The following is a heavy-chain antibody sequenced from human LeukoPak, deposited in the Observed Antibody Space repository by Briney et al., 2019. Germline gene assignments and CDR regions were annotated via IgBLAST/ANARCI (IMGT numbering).Heavy chain of an antibody. CDR3: ARVVSVIVGATDY. D-gene: IGHD1-26*01. Sequence: GGSLRLSCAASGFTFSSYAMHWVRQAPGKGLEWVAVISYDGSNKYYADSVKGRSTTSRDNSKNTLYLQMNSLRAEDTAVYYCARVVSVIVGATDYWGQGTLVTVSS. J-gene: IGHJ4*02. V-gene: IGHV3-30-3*01. CDR1: GFTFSSYA. CDR2: ISYDGSNK.